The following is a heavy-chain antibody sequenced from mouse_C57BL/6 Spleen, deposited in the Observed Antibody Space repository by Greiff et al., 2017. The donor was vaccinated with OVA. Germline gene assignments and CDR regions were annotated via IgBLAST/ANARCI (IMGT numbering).Heavy chain of an antibody. CDR3: APSTTVEAY. V-gene: IGHV1-64*01. J-gene: IGHJ3*01. D-gene: IGHD1-1*01. CDR1: GYTFTSYW. CDR2: IHPNSGST. Sequence: QVQLQQPGAELVKPGASVKLSCKASGYTFTSYWMHWVKQRPGQGLEWIGMIHPNSGSTNYNEKFKSKATLTVDKSSSTAYMQLSSLTAEDAAVYYSAPSTTVEAYWGQGTLVTVSA.